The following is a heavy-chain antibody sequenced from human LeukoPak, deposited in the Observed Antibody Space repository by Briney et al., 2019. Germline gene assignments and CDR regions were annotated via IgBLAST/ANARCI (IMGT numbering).Heavy chain of an antibody. V-gene: IGHV4-4*02. CDR1: GGSISSSNW. CDR2: IYYSGNT. Sequence: SGTLSLTCAVSGGSISSSNWWSWVRQPPGKGLEWIGNIYYSGNTYYNPSLKSRVTMSLDTSKNQFSLNLNSVTAADTAVYYCARRHFNERYFDRWGQGSLVTVSS. J-gene: IGHJ4*02. D-gene: IGHD1-1*01. CDR3: ARRHFNERYFDR.